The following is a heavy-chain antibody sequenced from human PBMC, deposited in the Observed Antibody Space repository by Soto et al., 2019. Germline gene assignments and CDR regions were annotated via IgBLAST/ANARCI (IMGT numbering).Heavy chain of an antibody. CDR1: GFTVSSNY. J-gene: IGHJ5*02. CDR2: IYSGGST. CDR3: ASGRSSSWYWFDP. V-gene: IGHV3-66*01. Sequence: PGGSLRLSCAASGFTVSSNYMSWVRQAPGKGLEWVSVIYSGGSTYYADSVKGRFTISRDNSKNTLYLQMNSLRAEDTAVYYCASGRSSSWYWFDPWGQGTLVTVSS. D-gene: IGHD6-13*01.